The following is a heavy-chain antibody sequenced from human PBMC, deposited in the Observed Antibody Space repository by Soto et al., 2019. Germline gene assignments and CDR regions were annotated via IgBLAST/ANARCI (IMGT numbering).Heavy chain of an antibody. CDR2: IIPIFGTA. D-gene: IGHD1-7*01. V-gene: IGHV1-69*13. CDR1: GGTFSSYA. Sequence: SVKVSCKASGGTFSSYAISWVPQPPGQGLEWMGGIIPIFGTANYAQKFQGRVTITADESTSTAYMELSSLRSEDTAVYYCARYGTGTTAVDYYYGMDVWGQGTTVTVSS. CDR3: ARYGTGTTAVDYYYGMDV. J-gene: IGHJ6*02.